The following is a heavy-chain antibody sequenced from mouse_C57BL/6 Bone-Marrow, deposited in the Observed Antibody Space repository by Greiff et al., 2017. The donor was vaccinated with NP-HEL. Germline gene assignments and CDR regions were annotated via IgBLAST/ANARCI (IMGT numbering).Heavy chain of an antibody. D-gene: IGHD1-1*01. CDR1: GYTFTGYW. CDR3: ARWFNYYGSSYVGYWYFDV. J-gene: IGHJ1*03. Sequence: QVQLQQSGAELMKPGASVKLSCKATGYTFTGYWIEWVKQRPGHGLEWIGEILPGSGSTNYNEKFKGKATFTADTSSNTAYMQLSSLTTEDSAIYYCARWFNYYGSSYVGYWYFDVWGTGTTVTVSS. V-gene: IGHV1-9*01. CDR2: ILPGSGST.